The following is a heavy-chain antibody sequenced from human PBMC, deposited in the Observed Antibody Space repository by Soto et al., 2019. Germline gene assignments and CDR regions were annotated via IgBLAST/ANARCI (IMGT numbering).Heavy chain of an antibody. CDR1: GGSISSGDYY. J-gene: IGHJ4*02. D-gene: IGHD3-3*01. Sequence: SETLSLTCTVSGGSISSGDYYWSWIRQPPGKGLEWIGYIYYSGSTYYNPSLKSRVTISVDTSKNQFSLKLSSVTAADTAVYYCATSLWGNYDFWSGSGPPDYWGQGTLVTVSS. CDR3: ATSLWGNYDFWSGSGPPDY. CDR2: IYYSGST. V-gene: IGHV4-30-4*01.